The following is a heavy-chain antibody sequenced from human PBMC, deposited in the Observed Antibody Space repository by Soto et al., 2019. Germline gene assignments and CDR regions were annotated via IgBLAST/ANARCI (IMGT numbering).Heavy chain of an antibody. Sequence: QVQLVQSGAEVKKPGASVKVSCRASGYTFTTYTLLWVRQAPGQRLEWMAWINPGNGDTKYSQNFPDRVTATGDTSASTAYMEMNSLRSEDTATYYFARKQAGFQIGWALALDIWGQGTMVNVSS. J-gene: IGHJ3*02. D-gene: IGHD3-10*01. V-gene: IGHV1-3*01. CDR2: INPGNGDT. CDR1: GYTFTTYT. CDR3: ARKQAGFQIGWALALDI.